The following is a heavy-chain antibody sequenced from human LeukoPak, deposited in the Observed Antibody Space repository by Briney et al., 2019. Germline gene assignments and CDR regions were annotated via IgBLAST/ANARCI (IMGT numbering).Heavy chain of an antibody. J-gene: IGHJ1*01. V-gene: IGHV4-39*07. Sequence: SETLSLTCTVSGGSISSYYWGWIRQPPGKGLECIGSIYYSGSTYYNPSLKSRVTISVDTSKNQFSLKLSSVTAADTAVYYCASYSGPAAYFQHWGQGNLVTVSS. D-gene: IGHD1-26*01. CDR1: GGSISSYY. CDR3: ASYSGPAAYFQH. CDR2: IYYSGST.